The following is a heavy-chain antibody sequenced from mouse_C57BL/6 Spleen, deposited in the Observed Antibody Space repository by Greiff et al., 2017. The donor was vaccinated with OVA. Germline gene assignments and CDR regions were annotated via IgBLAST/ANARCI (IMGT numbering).Heavy chain of an antibody. J-gene: IGHJ2*01. Sequence: VQLQQSGPELVKPGASVKISCKASGYSFTGYYMNWVKQSPEKSLEWIGEINPSTGGTTYNQKFKAKATLTVDKSSSTAYMQLKSLTSEDSAVYYCARWVCTDYCDYWGQGTTLTVSS. CDR1: GYSFTGYY. CDR2: INPSTGGT. V-gene: IGHV1-42*01. CDR3: ARWVCTDYCDY.